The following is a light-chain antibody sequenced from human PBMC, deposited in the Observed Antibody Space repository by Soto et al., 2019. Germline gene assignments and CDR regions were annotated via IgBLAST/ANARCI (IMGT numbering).Light chain of an antibody. CDR3: QQDYNLPPWT. V-gene: IGKV3D-7*01. J-gene: IGKJ1*01. CDR1: QSVSSSY. CDR2: GAS. Sequence: PGARVTLSCRASQSVSSSYLTWYQQKPGRAPRLLIYGASTRATSIPARFSGSGSGTDFTLTISSLQPEDFAVYYCQQDYNLPPWTFGQGTKVEIK.